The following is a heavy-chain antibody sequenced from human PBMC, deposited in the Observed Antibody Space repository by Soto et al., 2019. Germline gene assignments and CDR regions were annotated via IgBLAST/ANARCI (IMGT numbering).Heavy chain of an antibody. V-gene: IGHV3-30-3*01. Sequence: GWSLRLSCASSVFTFISYAMHWVRQAPGKGLEWVAVISYDGSNKYYADSVKGRFTISRDNSKNTLYLQMNSLRAEDTAVYYCAREYYYDSSGYFDYWGQGTLVTVSS. CDR2: ISYDGSNK. J-gene: IGHJ4*02. D-gene: IGHD3-22*01. CDR3: AREYYYDSSGYFDY. CDR1: VFTFISYA.